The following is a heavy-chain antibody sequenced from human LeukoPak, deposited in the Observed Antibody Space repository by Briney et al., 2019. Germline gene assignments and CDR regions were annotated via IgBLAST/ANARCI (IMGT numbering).Heavy chain of an antibody. Sequence: GGSLRLSCVASGFTFSNYDMHWVRQAPGKGLEWVAFIRYDGSNKYYADSVKGRFTISRDNSKNTLYLQMNSLRAEDTAVYYCAKDRGGELPYNWFDPWGQGTLVTVSS. D-gene: IGHD1-26*01. CDR1: GFTFSNYD. J-gene: IGHJ5*02. V-gene: IGHV3-30*02. CDR2: IRYDGSNK. CDR3: AKDRGGELPYNWFDP.